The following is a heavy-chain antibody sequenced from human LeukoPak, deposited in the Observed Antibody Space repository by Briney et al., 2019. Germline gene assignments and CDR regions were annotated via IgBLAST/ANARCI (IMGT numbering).Heavy chain of an antibody. CDR1: GFTFSSYS. CDR2: ISSSSSYI. Sequence: PGGSLRLSCAASGFTFSSYSTNWVCQAPGKGLEWVSSISSSSSYIYYADSVKGRFTISRDNAKNSLYLQMNSLRAEDTAVYYCARDSLVVPAAVGNFDYWGQGTLVTVSS. D-gene: IGHD2-2*01. J-gene: IGHJ4*02. CDR3: ARDSLVVPAAVGNFDY. V-gene: IGHV3-21*01.